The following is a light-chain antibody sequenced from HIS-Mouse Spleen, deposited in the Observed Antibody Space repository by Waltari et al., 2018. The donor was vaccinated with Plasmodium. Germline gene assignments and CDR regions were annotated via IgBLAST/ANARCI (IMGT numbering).Light chain of an antibody. CDR1: PGISNY. J-gene: IGKJ2*01. Sequence: DIQITQSPSPLSASLGDRATTTCRASPGISNYLAWYQQKPGKVPKLLIYAASTLQSGVPSRFSGSGSGTDFTLTISSLQPEDVATYYCQKYNSAPHTFGQGTKVEIK. CDR3: QKYNSAPHT. CDR2: AAS. V-gene: IGKV1-27*01.